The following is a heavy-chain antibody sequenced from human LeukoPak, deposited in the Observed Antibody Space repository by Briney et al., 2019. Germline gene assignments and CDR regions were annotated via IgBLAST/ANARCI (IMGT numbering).Heavy chain of an antibody. V-gene: IGHV3-74*01. Sequence: GGSLRLSCAASGFTFSRYWMHWVRQAPGEGLVWVSRIDEHGSTTDYADSVEGRFTIYRDNAKNTLYLQMNSLRVEDTAVYYCARDVAGPRSHWGQGTLVTVYS. CDR2: IDEHGSTT. CDR1: GFTFSRYW. D-gene: IGHD3-10*01. J-gene: IGHJ4*02. CDR3: ARDVAGPRSH.